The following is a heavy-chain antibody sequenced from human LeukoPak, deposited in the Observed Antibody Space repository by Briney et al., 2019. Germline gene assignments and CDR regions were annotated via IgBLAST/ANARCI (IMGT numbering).Heavy chain of an antibody. CDR1: GGPFSGYS. D-gene: IGHD5-18*01. CDR2: INHSGST. V-gene: IGHV4-34*01. Sequence: SETLSLTCAVSGGPFSGYSWNWIRQPPGKGLEWIGEINHSGSTNYNPSLKNQVTMSIDTSKNRFSLRLSSVTAADTAVYYCARGLEGYSYGYSEFDYWGQGALVTVSS. CDR3: ARGLEGYSYGYSEFDY. J-gene: IGHJ4*02.